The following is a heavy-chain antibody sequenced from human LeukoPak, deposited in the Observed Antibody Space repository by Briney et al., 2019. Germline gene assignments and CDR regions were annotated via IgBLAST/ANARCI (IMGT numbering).Heavy chain of an antibody. D-gene: IGHD3-22*01. J-gene: IGHJ4*02. CDR2: INAGNGNT. Sequence: ASVKVSCKAPGYTFTSYAMHWVRQAPGQRLEWMGWINAGNGNTKYSQKFQGRVAITRDTSASTAYMELSSLRFEDTAVYYCARVLNYYDSSVAYWGQGTLVTVSS. V-gene: IGHV1-3*01. CDR1: GYTFTSYA. CDR3: ARVLNYYDSSVAY.